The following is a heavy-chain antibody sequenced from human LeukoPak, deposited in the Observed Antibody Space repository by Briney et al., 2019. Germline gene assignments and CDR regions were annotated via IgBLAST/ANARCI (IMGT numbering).Heavy chain of an antibody. CDR1: GFTFSSYS. V-gene: IGHV3-21*04. Sequence: GGSLRLSCAASGFTFSSYSMNWVRQAPGKGLEWVSSITSTSYYIYYADSVKGRFTISRDNAKNSLYLQMNSLRAEDTALYYCAKDISPTVTTGVDYWGQGTLVTVSS. CDR2: ITSTSYYI. CDR3: AKDISPTVTTGVDY. D-gene: IGHD4-17*01. J-gene: IGHJ4*02.